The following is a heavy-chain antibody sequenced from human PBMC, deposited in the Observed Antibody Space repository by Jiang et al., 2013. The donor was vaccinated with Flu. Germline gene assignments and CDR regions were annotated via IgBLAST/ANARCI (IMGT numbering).Heavy chain of an antibody. CDR3: AREVVPAAPLRAYYYYGMDV. CDR1: GYTFTGYY. D-gene: IGHD2-2*01. J-gene: IGHJ6*02. Sequence: SGAEVKKPGASVKVSCKASGYTFTGYYMHWVRQAPGQGLEWMGWINPNSGGTNYAQKFQGRVTMTRDTSISTAYMELSRLRSDDTAVYYCAREVVPAAPLRAYYYYGMDVWGQGTTVTVSS. V-gene: IGHV1-2*02. CDR2: INPNSGGT.